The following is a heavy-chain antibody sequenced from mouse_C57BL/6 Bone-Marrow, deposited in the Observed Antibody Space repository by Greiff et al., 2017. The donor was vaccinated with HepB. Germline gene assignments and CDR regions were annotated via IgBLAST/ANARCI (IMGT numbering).Heavy chain of an antibody. CDR3: SELGRDYYAIDY. Sequence: VQLQQSGPELVKPGASVKISCKASGYSFTGYYMNWVKQSPEKSLEWIGEINPSTGGTTYNQKFKAKATLTVDKSSSTAYMQLTRLTSEDSAVYYCSELGRDYYAIDYWGQGTSVTVSS. V-gene: IGHV1-42*01. CDR2: INPSTGGT. CDR1: GYSFTGYY. D-gene: IGHD4-1*01. J-gene: IGHJ4*01.